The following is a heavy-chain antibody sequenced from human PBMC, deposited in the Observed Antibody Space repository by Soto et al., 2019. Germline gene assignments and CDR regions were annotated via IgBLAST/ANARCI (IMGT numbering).Heavy chain of an antibody. V-gene: IGHV4-39*07. J-gene: IGHJ5*02. D-gene: IGHD4-17*01. CDR1: GTSMSPDPAY. CDR3: ASVWTTVTNWFDP. CDR2: LYHSGSP. Sequence: SEILSLIRTVSGTSMSPDPAYWSWIRHHPGKRLEWIGELYHSGSPNYHPSLKSRVTMSVDKSKNQFSLKLSSVTAADTAVYYCASVWTTVTNWFDPWGQGTLVTVSS.